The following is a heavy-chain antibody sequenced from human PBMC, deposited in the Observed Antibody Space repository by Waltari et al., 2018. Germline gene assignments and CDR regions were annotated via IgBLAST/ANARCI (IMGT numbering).Heavy chain of an antibody. D-gene: IGHD6-13*01. V-gene: IGHV4-59*11. CDR1: GGSISSHY. CDR2: IYYSGST. CDR3: ARESAAAGRGAFDI. J-gene: IGHJ3*02. Sequence: QVQLQESGPGLVKPSETLSLTCTVSGGSISSHYWSWIRPPPGKGLEWIGYIYYSGSTNYNPSLKSRVTISVDTSKNQFSLKLSSVTAADTAVYYCARESAAAGRGAFDIWGQGTMVTVSS.